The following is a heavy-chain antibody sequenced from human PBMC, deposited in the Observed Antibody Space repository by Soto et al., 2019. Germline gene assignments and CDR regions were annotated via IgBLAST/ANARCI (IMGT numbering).Heavy chain of an antibody. J-gene: IGHJ4*02. CDR1: GFTFNTYA. V-gene: IGHV3-30*18. D-gene: IGHD6-19*01. Sequence: QVQLVESGGGVVQPGRSLRLSCTASGFTFNTYAMHWVRKAPGRGLEWVAIISSDGFNKYYADSVKGRFTISRDNSKNTLYVQMNSLRAEDTAVYYCAKDPITNGWSANYFDYWGQGTLVTVSS. CDR3: AKDPITNGWSANYFDY. CDR2: ISSDGFNK.